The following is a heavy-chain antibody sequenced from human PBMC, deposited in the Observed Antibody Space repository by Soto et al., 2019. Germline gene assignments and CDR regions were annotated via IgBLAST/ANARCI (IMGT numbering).Heavy chain of an antibody. Sequence: ASVKVSCKASGYTFTDYYIHWVRQAPGQGLEWMGWISPNSGVTNYAQKFQGRVTMTRDTSITTANMELSRLRSDDTAVYYCATEAFRGGYSSARELDYCGRGILVTVAS. CDR3: ATEAFRGGYSSARELDY. D-gene: IGHD6-25*01. CDR2: ISPNSGVT. J-gene: IGHJ4*02. CDR1: GYTFTDYY. V-gene: IGHV1-2*02.